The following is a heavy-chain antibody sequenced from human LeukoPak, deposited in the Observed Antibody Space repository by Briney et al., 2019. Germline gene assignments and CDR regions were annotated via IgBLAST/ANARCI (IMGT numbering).Heavy chain of an antibody. J-gene: IGHJ3*02. D-gene: IGHD2-2*02. CDR1: GGSISSYY. CDR2: IYTSGST. CDR3: AKGSSCSSTSCYTQDAFDI. Sequence: PSETLSLTCTVSGGSISSYYWSWIRQPAGKGLECIGRIYTSGSTNYNPSLKSRVTMSVDTSKNQFSLKLSSVTAADTAVYYCAKGSSCSSTSCYTQDAFDIWGQGTMVTVSS. V-gene: IGHV4-4*07.